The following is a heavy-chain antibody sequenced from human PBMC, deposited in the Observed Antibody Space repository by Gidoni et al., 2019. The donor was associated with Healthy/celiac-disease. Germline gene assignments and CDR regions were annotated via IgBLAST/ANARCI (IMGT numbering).Heavy chain of an antibody. V-gene: IGHV3-48*01. CDR1: GFTFSSYS. CDR3: ARDPNVNYYGSGSYRDNWFDP. Sequence: EVQLVESGGVLVQPGGSLRLSCAASGFTFSSYSMNWVRQAPGKGLEWVSYISSSSSTIYYADSVKGRFTISRDNAKNSLYLQMNSLRAEDTAVYYCARDPNVNYYGSGSYRDNWFDPWGQGTLVTVSS. D-gene: IGHD3-10*01. CDR2: ISSSSSTI. J-gene: IGHJ5*02.